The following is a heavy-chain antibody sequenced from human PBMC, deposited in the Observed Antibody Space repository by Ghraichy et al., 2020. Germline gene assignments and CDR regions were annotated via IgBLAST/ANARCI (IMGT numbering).Heavy chain of an antibody. V-gene: IGHV3-48*02. CDR2: ISSSSSTI. J-gene: IGHJ6*02. D-gene: IGHD3-22*01. CDR1: GFTFSSYS. CDR3: ASRVAPYYDSSGYYWADYYGMDV. Sequence: GGSLRLSCAASGFTFSSYSMNWVRQAPGKGLEWVSYISSSSSTIYYADSVKGRFTISRDNAKNSLYLQMNSLRDEDTAVYYCASRVAPYYDSSGYYWADYYGMDVWGQGTTVTVSS.